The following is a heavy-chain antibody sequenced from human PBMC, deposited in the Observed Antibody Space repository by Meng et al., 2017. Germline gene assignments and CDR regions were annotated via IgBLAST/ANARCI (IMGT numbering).Heavy chain of an antibody. D-gene: IGHD3-10*01. J-gene: IGHJ6*02. CDR3: AKFRWFGELFQEAYGMDV. CDR2: ISGSGGST. V-gene: IGHV3-23*01. CDR1: GFTFSSYA. Sequence: GESLKISCAASGFTFSSYAMSWVRQAPGKGLEWVSAISGSGGSTYYADSVKGRFTISRDNSKNTLYLQMNSLRAEDTAVYYCAKFRWFGELFQEAYGMDVWGQGTTVTVSS.